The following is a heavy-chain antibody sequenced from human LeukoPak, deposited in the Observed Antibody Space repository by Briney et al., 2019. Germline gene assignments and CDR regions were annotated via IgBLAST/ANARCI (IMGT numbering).Heavy chain of an antibody. CDR1: GGSISSYY. V-gene: IGHV4-59*01. CDR2: IYYSGST. J-gene: IGHJ4*02. Sequence: PSETLSLTCTVSGGSISSYYWSWIRQPPWKELEWIGYIYYSGSTNYNPSLKSRVTISVDTSKNQFSLKLCSVTAADTAVYYCARGSGGAMVEGDHDYWGQGTLVTVSS. D-gene: IGHD5-18*01. CDR3: ARGSGGAMVEGDHDY.